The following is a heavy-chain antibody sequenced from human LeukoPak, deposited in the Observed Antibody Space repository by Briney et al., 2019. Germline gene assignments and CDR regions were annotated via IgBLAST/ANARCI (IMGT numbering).Heavy chain of an antibody. V-gene: IGHV4-61*10. J-gene: IGHJ5*02. CDR1: GDSINSGNNY. CDR2: IYSSGTT. CDR3: ARLTGYSSESWFDP. Sequence: PSETLSLTCAVSGDSINSGNNYWSWIRQPAGKGPEWIGHIYSSGTTNYNPSLKSRVTMSVDTSKNQFSLKLTSVTAADTAVYYCARLTGYSSESWFDPWGQGTLVTVSS. D-gene: IGHD3-9*01.